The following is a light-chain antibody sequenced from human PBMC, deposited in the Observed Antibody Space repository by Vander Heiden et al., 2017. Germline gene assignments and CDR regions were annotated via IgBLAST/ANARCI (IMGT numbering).Light chain of an antibody. CDR2: SAS. CDR1: QSISNF. J-gene: IGKJ4*01. CDR3: QQTYSLPFT. V-gene: IGKV1-39*01. Sequence: DIQMTQSPSSLSANVGDRVAITCRASQSISNFLNWYQHKPGKAPNLLIYSASTLQTGVPSRFSVSSSGTDFTLTISSLQPEDFATYYCQQTYSLPFTFGGGTKTEIK.